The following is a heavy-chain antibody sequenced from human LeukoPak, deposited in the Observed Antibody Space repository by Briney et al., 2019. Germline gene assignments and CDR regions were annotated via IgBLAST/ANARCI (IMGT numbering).Heavy chain of an antibody. CDR3: AKPLRYCSGGSCYRHDAFDI. Sequence: GGSLRLSCAASGFTFSSYAMHWVRQAPGKGLEYVSAISSNGGSTYYANSVKGRFTISRDNSKNTLYLQMNSLRAEDTAVYYCAKPLRYCSGGSCYRHDAFDIWGQGTMVTVSS. CDR2: ISSNGGST. V-gene: IGHV3-64*01. J-gene: IGHJ3*02. D-gene: IGHD2-15*01. CDR1: GFTFSSYA.